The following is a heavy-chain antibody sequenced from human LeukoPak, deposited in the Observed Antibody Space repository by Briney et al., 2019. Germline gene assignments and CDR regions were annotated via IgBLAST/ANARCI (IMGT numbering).Heavy chain of an antibody. V-gene: IGHV4-59*12. CDR2: IYYSGST. D-gene: IGHD6-13*01. Sequence: SETLSLTCTVSGGSISSYYWSWIRQPPGKGLEWIGYIYYSGSTNYNPSLKSRVTISVDTSKNQFSLKLSSVTAADTAVYYCARRAPGSSSSPPEDWGQGTLVTVSS. CDR3: ARRAPGSSSSPPED. CDR1: GGSISSYY. J-gene: IGHJ4*02.